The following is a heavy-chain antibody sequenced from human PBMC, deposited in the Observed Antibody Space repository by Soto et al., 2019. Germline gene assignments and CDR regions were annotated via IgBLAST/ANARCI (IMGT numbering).Heavy chain of an antibody. D-gene: IGHD3-22*01. CDR1: GFTFRDYS. CDR2: ISSRNTYI. CDR3: ARRENDTTAYYWRY. J-gene: IGHJ4*02. Sequence: PGGSLRLSCAASGFTFRDYSMNWVRQAPGKGLEWVASISSRNTYIQYADSVRGRFTISRDNARDSLYLQMDNVSAGDTAMYYRARRENDTTAYYWRYWGQGTLVTVSS. V-gene: IGHV3-21*01.